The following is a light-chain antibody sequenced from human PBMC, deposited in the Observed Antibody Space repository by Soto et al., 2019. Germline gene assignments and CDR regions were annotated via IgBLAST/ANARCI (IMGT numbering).Light chain of an antibody. J-gene: IGKJ1*01. CDR3: QQYNNWPSWT. Sequence: EKVITQTPSPPALVPRGRATPSRRASQSVSSNLAWYQQKPGQAPRLLIYGASTRATGIPARFSGSGSGTEFTLTISSLQSEDFAVYYCQQYNNWPSWTFGQGTKVDIK. CDR1: QSVSSN. CDR2: GAS. V-gene: IGKV3-15*01.